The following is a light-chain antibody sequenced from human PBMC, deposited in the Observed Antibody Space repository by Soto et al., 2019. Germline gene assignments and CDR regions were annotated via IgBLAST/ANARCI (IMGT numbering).Light chain of an antibody. CDR1: QSISNH. J-gene: IGKJ3*01. CDR2: AAS. Sequence: DIQMTQSPSSLSASVGDRVTITCRASQSISNHLNWYQRKPGQAPKLLIYAASSLHSGVPSRFSGSGSGTDFSLTISSLRPEDFATYYCQQSHTTPLFTFGPGTKVDIK. CDR3: QQSHTTPLFT. V-gene: IGKV1-39*01.